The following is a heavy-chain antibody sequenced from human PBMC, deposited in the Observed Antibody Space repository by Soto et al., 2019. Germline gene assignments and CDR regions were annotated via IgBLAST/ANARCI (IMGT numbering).Heavy chain of an antibody. D-gene: IGHD2-15*01. J-gene: IGHJ4*02. Sequence: GGSLRLSCAASGFTFSSYAMSWVRQAPGKGLEWVSAISGSGGSTYYADSVKGRFTISRDNSKNTLYLQMNSLRAEDTAVYYCAKPLCRSPPHPYYFDFWGQGTLVTVSS. V-gene: IGHV3-23*01. CDR3: AKPLCRSPPHPYYFDF. CDR2: ISGSGGST. CDR1: GFTFSSYA.